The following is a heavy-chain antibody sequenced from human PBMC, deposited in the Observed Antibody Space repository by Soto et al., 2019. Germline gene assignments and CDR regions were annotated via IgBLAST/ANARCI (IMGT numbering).Heavy chain of an antibody. Sequence: EVQLLESGGDLVQPGGSPRLSCAASGFAFSSSVMGWVRQAPGKGLEWVSTITVRGDGTFYADSVKGRFSISRDNSENTLSLQMNSLRPDDTATYYCVKSRAGDFDYWGQGTLVTVSS. D-gene: IGHD6-19*01. J-gene: IGHJ4*02. V-gene: IGHV3-23*01. CDR2: ITVRGDGT. CDR1: GFAFSSSV. CDR3: VKSRAGDFDY.